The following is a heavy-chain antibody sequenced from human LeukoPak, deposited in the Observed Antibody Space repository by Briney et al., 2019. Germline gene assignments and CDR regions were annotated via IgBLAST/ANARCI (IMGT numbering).Heavy chain of an antibody. D-gene: IGHD5-12*01. V-gene: IGHV3-53*01. J-gene: IGHJ4*02. CDR2: IYSGGST. CDR3: AKTRGYSGYDCSDY. CDR1: GFTVSSNY. Sequence: GGSLRLSCAASGFTVSSNYMSWVRQAPGKGLEWVSVIYSGGSTYYADSVKGRFTISRDNSKNTLYLQMNSLRAEDTAVYYCAKTRGYSGYDCSDYWGQGTLVTVSS.